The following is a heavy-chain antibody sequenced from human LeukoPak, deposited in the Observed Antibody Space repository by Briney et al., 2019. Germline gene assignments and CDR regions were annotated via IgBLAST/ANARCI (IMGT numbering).Heavy chain of an antibody. CDR1: GFTFSSYS. J-gene: IGHJ6*02. CDR3: ARADDTVVVPAAILYYYYGMDV. CDR2: ISSSSSYI. Sequence: GGSLRLSCAASGFTFSSYSMNWVRQAPGKGLEWVSSISSSSSYIYYADSVKGRFTISRDNAKNSLYLQMNSLRAEDTAVYYCARADDTVVVPAAILYYYYGMDVWGQGTTVTVSS. D-gene: IGHD2-2*02. V-gene: IGHV3-21*01.